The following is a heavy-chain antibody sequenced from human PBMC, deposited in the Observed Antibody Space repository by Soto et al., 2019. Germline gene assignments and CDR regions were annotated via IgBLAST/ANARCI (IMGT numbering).Heavy chain of an antibody. Sequence: ASVKVSCKASGCTFSSYAISWVRQAPGQGLEWMGGIIPIFGTANYAQKFQGRVTITADGSTSTAYMELSSLRSEDTAVYYCARDRYYYDSRGYVDAFDIWGQGTMVSLS. J-gene: IGHJ3*02. CDR2: IIPIFGTA. V-gene: IGHV1-69*13. D-gene: IGHD3-22*01. CDR1: GCTFSSYA. CDR3: ARDRYYYDSRGYVDAFDI.